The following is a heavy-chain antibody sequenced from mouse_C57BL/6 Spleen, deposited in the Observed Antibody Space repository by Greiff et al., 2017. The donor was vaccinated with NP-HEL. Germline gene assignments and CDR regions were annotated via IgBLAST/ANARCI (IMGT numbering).Heavy chain of an antibody. V-gene: IGHV14-2*01. CDR1: GFNIKDYY. Sequence: EVKVVESGAELVKPGASVKLSCTASGFNIKDYYMHWVKQRTEQGLEWIGRIDPEDGETKYAPKFQGKATITADTSSNTAYLQLSSLTSEDTAVYYCARRRIRKAMDYWGQGTSVTVSS. J-gene: IGHJ4*01. CDR3: ARRRIRKAMDY. CDR2: IDPEDGET.